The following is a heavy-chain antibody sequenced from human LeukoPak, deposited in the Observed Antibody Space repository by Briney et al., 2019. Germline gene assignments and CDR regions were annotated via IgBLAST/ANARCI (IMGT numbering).Heavy chain of an antibody. V-gene: IGHV1-3*01. J-gene: IGHJ5*02. Sequence: ASVKVSCKASGYTFTSYAMHWVRQAPGQRLEWMGWINAGNGNTKYSQKFQGRVTITRDTSASTAYMELSSLRSEDTAAYYCARDLHIVVVPAAMGFDPWGQGTLVTVSS. CDR2: INAGNGNT. CDR3: ARDLHIVVVPAAMGFDP. D-gene: IGHD2-2*01. CDR1: GYTFTSYA.